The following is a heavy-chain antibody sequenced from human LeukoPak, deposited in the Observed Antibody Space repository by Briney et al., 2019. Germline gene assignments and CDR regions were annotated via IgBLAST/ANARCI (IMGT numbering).Heavy chain of an antibody. J-gene: IGHJ4*02. Sequence: GGSLRLSCAVSGFTFSDHYMDWVRQAPGKGLEWVGRSRNRAKSYSTDYAASVKGRFTISRDDSKSTLYLQMNSLETEDTAVYYCSRDATGDHWGQGTLVSVSS. CDR3: SRDATGDH. CDR2: SRNRAKSYST. V-gene: IGHV3-72*01. CDR1: GFTFSDHY.